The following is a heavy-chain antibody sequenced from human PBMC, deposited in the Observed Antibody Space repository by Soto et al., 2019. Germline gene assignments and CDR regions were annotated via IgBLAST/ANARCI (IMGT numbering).Heavy chain of an antibody. CDR1: GFTFSSYS. J-gene: IGHJ6*02. CDR2: ISSSSFSI. Sequence: GGSLRLSCAASGFTFSSYSMNWVRQAPGKGLEWVSSISSSSFSINYADLVKGRFSISRDNAQNSLHLQMNNLRAEDTAVYYCARNESSNIYGMDVWGQGTTVTVSS. V-gene: IGHV3-21*01. D-gene: IGHD6-6*01. CDR3: ARNESSNIYGMDV.